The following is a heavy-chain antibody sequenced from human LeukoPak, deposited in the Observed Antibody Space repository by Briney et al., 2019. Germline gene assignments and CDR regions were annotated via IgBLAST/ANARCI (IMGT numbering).Heavy chain of an antibody. CDR3: ARLRPYGSGNYYYYYMDV. V-gene: IGHV1-2*02. CDR1: GYTFTGYY. Sequence: ASVKVSCKASGYTFTGYYMHWVRQAPGQGLEWMGWINPNSGGTNYAQKLQGRVTMTTDTSTSTAYMELRSLRSDDTAVYYCARLRPYGSGNYYYYYMDVWGKGTTVTISS. D-gene: IGHD3-10*01. J-gene: IGHJ6*03. CDR2: INPNSGGT.